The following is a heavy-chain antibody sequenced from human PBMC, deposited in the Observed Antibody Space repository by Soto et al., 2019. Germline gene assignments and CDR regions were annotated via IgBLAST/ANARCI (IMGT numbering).Heavy chain of an antibody. Sequence: QVQLVQSGAEVKKPGSSVKVSCKASGGTFGSYAISWVRQAPVQGLEWMGGIIPIPGTANYAQKFQGRVTIAADESTSTAYMELISLRPEDTAVYYCARSQVSSTSLEIYYYYYYGMDVWGQGTTVTVSS. J-gene: IGHJ6*02. CDR3: ARSQVSSTSLEIYYYYYYGMDV. V-gene: IGHV1-69*01. D-gene: IGHD2-2*01. CDR1: GGTFGSYA. CDR2: IIPIPGTA.